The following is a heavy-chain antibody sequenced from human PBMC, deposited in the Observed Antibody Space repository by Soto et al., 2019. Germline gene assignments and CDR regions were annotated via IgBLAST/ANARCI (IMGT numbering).Heavy chain of an antibody. V-gene: IGHV3-7*01. CDR3: VGEWFSYDGSPSADY. CDR2: IKQDGSEK. CDR1: GFTFSTYW. J-gene: IGHJ4*02. D-gene: IGHD3-22*01. Sequence: GGSLRLSCAASGFTFSTYWMSWVRQAPGKGLEWVANIKQDGSEKYYEDSVKGRFTISRDNAKNSLYLQMDSLRAEDTAVYYCVGEWFSYDGSPSADYWGQGTLVTVSS.